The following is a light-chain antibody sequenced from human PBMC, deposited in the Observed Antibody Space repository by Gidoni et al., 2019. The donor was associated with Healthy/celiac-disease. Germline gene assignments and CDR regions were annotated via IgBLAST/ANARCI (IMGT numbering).Light chain of an antibody. Sequence: DIPLTQSPSTMSASVGDRVTITCRASQSISSWLAWYQQKPGKAPKLLIYKASSLESGVPSRFSGSGSGTEFTLTISSLQPDDFATYYCQQYNSYSPYTFGQGTKLDIK. CDR3: QQYNSYSPYT. J-gene: IGKJ2*01. CDR1: QSISSW. CDR2: KAS. V-gene: IGKV1-5*03.